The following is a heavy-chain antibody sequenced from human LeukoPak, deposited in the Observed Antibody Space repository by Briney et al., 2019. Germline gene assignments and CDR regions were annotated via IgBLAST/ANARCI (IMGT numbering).Heavy chain of an antibody. CDR3: ARGNLAYCGGDCYLFDAFDI. V-gene: IGHV4-34*01. Sequence: SETLSLTCAVYGGSFSGYYWSWIRQPPGKGLEWIGEINHSGSTNYNPSLKSRVTISVDTSKNQFSLKLSSVTAADTAVYYCARGNLAYCGGDCYLFDAFDIWGQGTMVTVSS. CDR2: INHSGST. J-gene: IGHJ3*02. D-gene: IGHD2-21*02. CDR1: GGSFSGYY.